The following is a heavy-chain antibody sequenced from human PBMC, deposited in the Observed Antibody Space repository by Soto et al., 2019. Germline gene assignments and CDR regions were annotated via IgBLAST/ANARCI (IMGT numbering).Heavy chain of an antibody. J-gene: IGHJ6*03. D-gene: IGHD3-10*01. V-gene: IGHV1-8*01. Sequence: GXXVKVSCKASGYTFTSYDINWVRQATGQGLEWMGWMNSNSGNTGYAQKFQGRVTMTRNTSISTAYMELSSLRSEDTAVYYCARVRRNKWAMVXGVIGGYYYYYMDVWGKGTTVTVSS. CDR1: GYTFTSYD. CDR2: MNSNSGNT. CDR3: ARVRRNKWAMVXGVIGGYYYYYMDV.